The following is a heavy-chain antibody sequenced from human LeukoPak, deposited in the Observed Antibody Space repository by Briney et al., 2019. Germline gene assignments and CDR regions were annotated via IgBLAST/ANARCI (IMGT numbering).Heavy chain of an antibody. D-gene: IGHD5-12*01. V-gene: IGHV4-59*12. Sequence: PSETLSLTCTVSGGSISSYYWSWIRQPPGKGLEWIGCIYYSGSTNYNPSLKSRVTISVDTSRNQFSLKLSSVTAADTAVYYCAKDPSSGYSGYGAYYFDYWGQGTLVTVSS. CDR3: AKDPSSGYSGYGAYYFDY. J-gene: IGHJ4*02. CDR1: GGSISSYY. CDR2: IYYSGST.